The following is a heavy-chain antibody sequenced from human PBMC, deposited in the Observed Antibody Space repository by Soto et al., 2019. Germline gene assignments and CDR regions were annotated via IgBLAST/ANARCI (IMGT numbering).Heavy chain of an antibody. D-gene: IGHD3-3*01. Sequence: SSETLSLTCTVSGGSISSSYWTWIRQPPGKGLEYVAYIYHSGSTNYNPSLKSRITISIDTAKNQFSLKLTSVTPADTAMYYCAKDGGGYDFWSGSLDWGQGTLVTVS. V-gene: IGHV4-59*01. CDR2: IYHSGST. CDR3: AKDGGGYDFWSGSLD. J-gene: IGHJ4*02. CDR1: GGSISSSY.